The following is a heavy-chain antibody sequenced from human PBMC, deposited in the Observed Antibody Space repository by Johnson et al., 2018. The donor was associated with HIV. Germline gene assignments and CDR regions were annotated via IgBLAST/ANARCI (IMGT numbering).Heavy chain of an antibody. CDR3: ASTGSGSDDAFDI. D-gene: IGHD3-10*01. V-gene: IGHV3-30-3*01. Sequence: QVQLVESGGGVVQPGRSLRLSCAASGFTFSSYAMHWVRQAPGKGLEWVAVISYDGSNRYYADSVKGRFTISRDKSKNTLELQMNSRRGEDTAVYYCASTGSGSDDAFDIWGQGTMVTVSS. CDR1: GFTFSSYA. CDR2: ISYDGSNR. J-gene: IGHJ3*02.